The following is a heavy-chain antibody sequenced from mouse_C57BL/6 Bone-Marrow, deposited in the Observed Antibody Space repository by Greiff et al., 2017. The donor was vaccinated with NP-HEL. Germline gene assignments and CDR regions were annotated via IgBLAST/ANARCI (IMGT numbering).Heavy chain of an antibody. CDR3: ARDRDYSNDWYFDV. D-gene: IGHD2-5*01. V-gene: IGHV5-4*01. CDR2: ISDGGSYT. J-gene: IGHJ1*03. Sequence: EVKLMESGGGLVKPGGSLKLSCAASGFTFSSYAMSWVRQTPEKRLEWVATISDGGSYTYYPDNVKGRFTISRDNAKNNLYLQMSHLKSEDTAMYYCARDRDYSNDWYFDVWGTGTTVAVSS. CDR1: GFTFSSYA.